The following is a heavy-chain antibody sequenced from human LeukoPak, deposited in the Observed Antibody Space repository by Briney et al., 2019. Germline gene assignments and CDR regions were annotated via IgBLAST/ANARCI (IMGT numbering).Heavy chain of an antibody. CDR2: ISNGGGNK. CDR1: GFTFSSYG. CDR3: AKVTPWVYYGSAIDY. V-gene: IGHV3-30*18. J-gene: IGHJ4*02. D-gene: IGHD3-10*01. Sequence: PGGSLRLSCAASGFTFSSYGMHWVRQAPGKGLEWVAVISNGGGNKYYADSVKGRFTISRDNSKNTLYLQMNSLRAEDTALYHCAKVTPWVYYGSAIDYWGQGTLVTVSS.